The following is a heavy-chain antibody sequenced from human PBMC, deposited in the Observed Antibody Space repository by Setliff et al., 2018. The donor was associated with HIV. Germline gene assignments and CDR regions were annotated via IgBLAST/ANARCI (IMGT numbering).Heavy chain of an antibody. CDR2: ISFSGT. CDR1: GGSVMSSVYY. V-gene: IGHV4-39*07. Sequence: PSETLSLTCSVSGGSVMSSVYYWAWIRQPPGKGLEWIGSISFSGTYLNPSLKSRVSISLDTSKKQVSLKLRSVTAADTAVYFCARSRGPWDSSHEPGSSWFDYWGQGTLVTVSS. D-gene: IGHD6-13*01. J-gene: IGHJ4*02. CDR3: ARSRGPWDSSHEPGSSWFDY.